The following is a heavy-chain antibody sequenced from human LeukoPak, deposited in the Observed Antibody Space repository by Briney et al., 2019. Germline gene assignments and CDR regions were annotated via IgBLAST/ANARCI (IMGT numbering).Heavy chain of an antibody. D-gene: IGHD6-13*01. CDR3: ARARPAAGKYGMDV. CDR1: GFAFSSYE. V-gene: IGHV3-48*03. J-gene: IGHJ6*02. CDR2: ISASGSSK. Sequence: GGSLRLSCAASGFAFSSYEIHWVRQAPGKGLEWVSYISASGSSKYYADAVKGRFTISRDNAKNLLYLQMSSLRAEDTAVYYCARARPAAGKYGMDVWGQGTTVTVSS.